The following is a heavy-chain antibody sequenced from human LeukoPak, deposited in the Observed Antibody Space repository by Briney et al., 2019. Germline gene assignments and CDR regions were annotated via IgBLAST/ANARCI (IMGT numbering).Heavy chain of an antibody. CDR1: GGSISSYY. CDR2: IYTSGST. J-gene: IGHJ4*02. V-gene: IGHV4-4*07. Sequence: SETLSLTCTVSGGSISSYYWSWIRQPAGKGLEWIGRIYTSGSTNYNPSLKSRVTMSVDTSKNQVSLRLSSVTAADTAVYYCAKGGTYGGGADYWGQGTLVTVSS. CDR3: AKGGTYGGGADY. D-gene: IGHD1-26*01.